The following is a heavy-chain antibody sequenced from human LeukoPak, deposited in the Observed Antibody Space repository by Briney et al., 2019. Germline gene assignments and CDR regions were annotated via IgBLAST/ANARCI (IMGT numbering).Heavy chain of an antibody. CDR2: MNPNSGNT. V-gene: IGHV1-8*01. CDR1: GYTFTSYD. D-gene: IGHD2-2*01. CDR3: ARGTRVPAAIDY. J-gene: IGHJ4*02. Sequence: GASVKVSCKASGYTFTSYDINWVRQATGQGLEWMGWMNPNSGNTGYAQKFQGRVTMTRNTSISTAYMELSSLRSEDTAVYYCARGTRVPAAIDYWGQGTLVTVSS.